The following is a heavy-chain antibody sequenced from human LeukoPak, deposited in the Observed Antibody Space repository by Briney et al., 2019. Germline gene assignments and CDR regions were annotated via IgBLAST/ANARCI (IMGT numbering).Heavy chain of an antibody. J-gene: IGHJ4*02. CDR2: IYYSGST. CDR3: AREGWLQFFDY. D-gene: IGHD5-24*01. V-gene: IGHV4-59*11. Sequence: PSETLSLTCTVSGGSISSHYWSWIRQPPGKGLEWIGYIYYSGSTNYNPSLKSRVTISVDTSKNQFSLKLSSVTAADTAVYYCAREGWLQFFDYWGQGTLVTVSS. CDR1: GGSISSHY.